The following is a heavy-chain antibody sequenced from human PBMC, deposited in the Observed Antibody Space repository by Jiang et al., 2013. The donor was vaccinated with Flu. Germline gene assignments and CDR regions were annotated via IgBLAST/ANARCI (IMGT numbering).Heavy chain of an antibody. CDR2: SITWEH. CDR3: ARRQSLFDY. Sequence: GGYYWSWIRQHQGRAWSGLGTSITWEHLLQPSLKSRVTISVDTSKNQFSLKLSSVTAADTAVYYCARRQSLFDYWGQGTLVTVSS. CDR1: GGYY. V-gene: IGHV4-31*02. J-gene: IGHJ4*02.